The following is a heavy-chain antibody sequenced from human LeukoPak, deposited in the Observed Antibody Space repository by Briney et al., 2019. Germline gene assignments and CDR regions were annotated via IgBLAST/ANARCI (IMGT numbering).Heavy chain of an antibody. D-gene: IGHD5-12*01. V-gene: IGHV3-23*01. CDR3: ARVASGYFDY. J-gene: IGHJ4*02. CDR2: ISGSGGST. Sequence: GGSLRLSCAASGFTFSSYAMSWVRQAPGKGLEWVSAISGSGGSTYYADSVKGRFTISRDNSKNTLYLQMGSLRAEDMAVYYCARVASGYFDYWGQGTLVTVSS. CDR1: GFTFSSYA.